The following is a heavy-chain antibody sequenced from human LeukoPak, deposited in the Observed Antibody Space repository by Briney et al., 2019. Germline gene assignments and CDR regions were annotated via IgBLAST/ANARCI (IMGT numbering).Heavy chain of an antibody. CDR3: AELGITMIGGV. D-gene: IGHD3-10*02. CDR1: GFTFSDYW. Sequence: GGSLRLSCAASGFTFSDYWMHWVRQAPGKGLVWVSRISSDGSGVTYADSVKGRFTISRDNAKNSLYLQMNSLRAEDTAVYYCAELGITMIGGVWGKGTTVTISS. CDR2: ISSDGSGV. J-gene: IGHJ6*04. V-gene: IGHV3-74*01.